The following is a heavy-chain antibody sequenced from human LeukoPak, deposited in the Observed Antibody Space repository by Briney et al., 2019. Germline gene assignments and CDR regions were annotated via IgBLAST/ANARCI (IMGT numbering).Heavy chain of an antibody. CDR1: GFTFSNYW. V-gene: IGHV3-74*01. J-gene: IGHJ6*02. D-gene: IGHD2-21*02. Sequence: GGSLRLSCAASGFTFSNYWMHWVRRAPGEALMWVSRIKSDGSSTTYADSVKGRFTISRDNAKNTLYLQMNSLRAEDTAVYYCSRDSLSSCGGDCYSGLDVWGQGTTVTVSS. CDR2: IKSDGSST. CDR3: SRDSLSSCGGDCYSGLDV.